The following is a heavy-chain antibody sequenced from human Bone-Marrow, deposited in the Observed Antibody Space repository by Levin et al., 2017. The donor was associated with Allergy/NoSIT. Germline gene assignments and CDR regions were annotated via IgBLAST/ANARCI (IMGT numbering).Heavy chain of an antibody. CDR1: GGSISSSSYY. Sequence: SETLSLTCTVSGGSISSSSYYWGWIRQPPGKGLEWIGSIYYSGSTYYNPSLKSRVTISVDTSKNQFSLKLSSVTAADTAVYYCARPGGSSGGYYFDYWGQGTLVTVSS. CDR3: ARPGGSSGGYYFDY. J-gene: IGHJ4*02. D-gene: IGHD6-19*01. CDR2: IYYSGST. V-gene: IGHV4-39*01.